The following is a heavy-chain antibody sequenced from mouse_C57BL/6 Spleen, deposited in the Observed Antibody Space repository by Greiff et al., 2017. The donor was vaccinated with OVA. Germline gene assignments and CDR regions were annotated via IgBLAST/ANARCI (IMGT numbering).Heavy chain of an antibody. D-gene: IGHD1-1*01. CDR2: INPNNGGT. Sequence: EVQLQQSGPELVKPGASVKMSCKASGYTFTDYNMHWVKQSHGKSLEWIGYINPNNGGTSYNQKFKGKATLTVNKSSSTAYMELRSLTSEDSAVYYCARLGYGSSRYAMDYWGQGTSVTVSS. CDR1: GYTFTDYN. V-gene: IGHV1-22*01. J-gene: IGHJ4*01. CDR3: ARLGYGSSRYAMDY.